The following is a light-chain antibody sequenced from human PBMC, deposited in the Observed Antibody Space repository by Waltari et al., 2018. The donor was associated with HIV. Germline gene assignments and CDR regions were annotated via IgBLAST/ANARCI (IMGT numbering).Light chain of an antibody. V-gene: IGKV1-5*03. Sequence: DIQMTQSPSTLSASVGDRVTITCRASQSISSWLAWYQQKPGKAPKLLIYKASTLESGVPSRFSGSGSGTEFTLTISSLKPDDFATYYCQQYDSYLWTFGQGTKVV. J-gene: IGKJ1*01. CDR3: QQYDSYLWT. CDR2: KAS. CDR1: QSISSW.